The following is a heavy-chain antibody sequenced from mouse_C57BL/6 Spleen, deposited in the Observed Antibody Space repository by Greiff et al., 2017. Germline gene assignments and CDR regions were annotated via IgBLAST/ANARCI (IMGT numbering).Heavy chain of an antibody. V-gene: IGHV1-15*01. CDR1: GYTFTDYE. CDR3: TEGSSYDY. J-gene: IGHJ2*01. CDR2: IDPETGGT. Sequence: VQLQQSGAELVRPGASVTLSCKASGYTFTDYEMHWVQQTPVHGLEWIGAIDPETGGTAYNQKFKGKAILTADKSSSTAYMELRSLTSEDSAVYYCTEGSSYDYWGQGTTLTVST. D-gene: IGHD1-1*01.